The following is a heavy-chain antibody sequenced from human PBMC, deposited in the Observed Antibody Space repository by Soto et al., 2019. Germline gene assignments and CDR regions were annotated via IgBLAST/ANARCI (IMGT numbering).Heavy chain of an antibody. V-gene: IGHV3-48*01. J-gene: IGHJ4*02. Sequence: EVQLVESGGGLVQPGGSLRLSCAASGFTFSSYSMNWVRQAPGKGLEWVSYISSSSSTIYYADSVKGRFTISRDNAKKSLYRQMNSLKAEDTAVYYCARDGPKTTVTTYYFDYWGQGTLVTVSS. CDR2: ISSSSSTI. CDR1: GFTFSSYS. D-gene: IGHD4-4*01. CDR3: ARDGPKTTVTTYYFDY.